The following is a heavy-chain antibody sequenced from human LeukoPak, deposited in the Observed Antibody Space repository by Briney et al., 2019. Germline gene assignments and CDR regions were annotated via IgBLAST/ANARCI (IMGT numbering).Heavy chain of an antibody. Sequence: ASVTVSCKASAYTFTSYDINWVRQATGQGLGWMGWLNPNSGNTGYAQKFQGRVTMTRNTSISTAYMELSSLRSEDTAVYYCARGRRNGDFWSGYDIDYWGQGILVTVSS. D-gene: IGHD3-3*01. CDR2: LNPNSGNT. V-gene: IGHV1-8*01. J-gene: IGHJ4*02. CDR3: ARGRRNGDFWSGYDIDY. CDR1: AYTFTSYD.